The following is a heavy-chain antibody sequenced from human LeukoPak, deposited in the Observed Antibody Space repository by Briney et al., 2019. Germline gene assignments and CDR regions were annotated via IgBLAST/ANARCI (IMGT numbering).Heavy chain of an antibody. CDR3: ASDHYYDSSAGIGDY. Sequence: PGGSLRLSCAASGFTFSNAWMSWVRQAPGKGLEWVAVISYDGSNKYYADSVKGRFTISRDNSKNTLYLQMNSLRAEDTAVYYCASDHYYDSSAGIGDYWGQGTLVTVSS. V-gene: IGHV3-30-3*01. CDR1: GFTFSNAW. J-gene: IGHJ4*02. D-gene: IGHD3-22*01. CDR2: ISYDGSNK.